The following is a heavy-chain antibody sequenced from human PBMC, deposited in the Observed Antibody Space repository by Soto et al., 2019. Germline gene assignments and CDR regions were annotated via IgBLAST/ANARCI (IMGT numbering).Heavy chain of an antibody. V-gene: IGHV4-39*01. CDR2: IYYSGST. J-gene: IGHJ4*02. Sequence: PSETLSLTCTVSGGSISSSSYYWGWIRQPPGKGLEWIGGIYYSGSTYYNPSLKSRVTISVDTSKNQFSLKLSSVTAADTAVYYCARHSGLVGNDYWGQGTLVTVSS. D-gene: IGHD1-26*01. CDR3: ARHSGLVGNDY. CDR1: GGSISSSSYY.